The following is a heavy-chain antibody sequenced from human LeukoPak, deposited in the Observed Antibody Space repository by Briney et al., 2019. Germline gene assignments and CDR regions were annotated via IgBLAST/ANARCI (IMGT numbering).Heavy chain of an antibody. J-gene: IGHJ5*02. V-gene: IGHV3-21*06. D-gene: IGHD1-26*01. CDR1: GFTFKDYT. Sequence: AGGSLRLSCAASGFTFKDYTMNWVRQSPGKGLQWVSYVSFGSSYISYADSLKGRFTISRDDAKSSVYLEMTSLRTDDTAVYYCARASTEYAVTDGFDTWGPGTLVTVSS. CDR2: VSFGSSYI. CDR3: ARASTEYAVTDGFDT.